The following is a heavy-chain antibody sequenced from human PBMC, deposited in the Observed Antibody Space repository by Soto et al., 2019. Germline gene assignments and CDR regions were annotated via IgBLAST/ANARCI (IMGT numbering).Heavy chain of an antibody. CDR1: GGSISSGGYY. Sequence: SETLSLTCTVSGGSISSGGYYWSWIRQHPGKGLEWIGYIYHSGSTYYSPSLKSRVTISVDTSKNQFSLKLSSVTAADTAVYFCARDSSGYALFDYWGQGTLVTVSS. CDR2: IYHSGST. V-gene: IGHV4-31*03. CDR3: ARDSSGYALFDY. J-gene: IGHJ4*02. D-gene: IGHD3-22*01.